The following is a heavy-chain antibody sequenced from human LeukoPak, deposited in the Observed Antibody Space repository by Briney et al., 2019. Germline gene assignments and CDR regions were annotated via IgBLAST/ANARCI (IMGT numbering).Heavy chain of an antibody. CDR2: IYSDGST. J-gene: IGHJ4*02. Sequence: GGSLRLSCAVSGFIVNTYYMSWVRQAPGKGLEWVSIIYSDGSTYYADSVKGRFTISRDNSKNTLYLQMNSLRAEDTAVYYCARGVYSSSWYPTYYFDYWGQGTLVTVSS. CDR1: GFIVNTYY. V-gene: IGHV3-53*01. D-gene: IGHD6-13*01. CDR3: ARGVYSSSWYPTYYFDY.